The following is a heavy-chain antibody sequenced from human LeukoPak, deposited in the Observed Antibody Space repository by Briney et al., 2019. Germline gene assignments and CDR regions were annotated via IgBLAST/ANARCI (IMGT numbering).Heavy chain of an antibody. Sequence: ASVKVSCKASGYTFTSYDINWVRQATGQGLEWMGWMNPNSGNTGYAQEFQGRVTITRNTSISTAYMELSSLRSEDTAVYYCARYCSSTSCPEFDIWGQGTMVTVSS. V-gene: IGHV1-8*03. CDR3: ARYCSSTSCPEFDI. CDR1: GYTFTSYD. CDR2: MNPNSGNT. J-gene: IGHJ3*02. D-gene: IGHD2-2*01.